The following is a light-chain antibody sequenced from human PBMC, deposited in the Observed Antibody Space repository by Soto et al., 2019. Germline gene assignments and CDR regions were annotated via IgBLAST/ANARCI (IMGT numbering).Light chain of an antibody. CDR1: RSFRGL. Sequence: EVVLTQCPVTLSLSPGERATLSCRASRSFRGLLAWYQQKPGQAPRLLIYDAYNRATGIPPRFSGSGSGTDFTLTISSLEPEDSAVYYCQQRHMWPITFGQGTRLEI. V-gene: IGKV3-11*01. CDR3: QQRHMWPIT. CDR2: DAY. J-gene: IGKJ5*01.